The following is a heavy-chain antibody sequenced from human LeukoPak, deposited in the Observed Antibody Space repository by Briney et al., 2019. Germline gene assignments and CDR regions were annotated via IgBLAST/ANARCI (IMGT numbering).Heavy chain of an antibody. J-gene: IGHJ4*02. D-gene: IGHD2-15*01. CDR3: GRRHCRGGSCSYSFDY. CDR1: GYSFTSYW. V-gene: IGHV5-10-1*01. Sequence: GESLKISCKGSGYSFTSYWISWVRQMPGKGLEWMGRIDPSDSYTNYSPSFQGHVTISADKSISTAYLQWSSLKASDTAMYYCGRRHCRGGSCSYSFDYGAQGTLVTVS. CDR2: IDPSDSYT.